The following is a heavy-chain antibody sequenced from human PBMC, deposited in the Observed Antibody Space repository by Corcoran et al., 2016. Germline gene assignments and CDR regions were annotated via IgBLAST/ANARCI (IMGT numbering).Heavy chain of an antibody. CDR1: GYTFTTYW. CDR3: ARYWLGMATQSAFDL. D-gene: IGHD3-10*01. J-gene: IGHJ3*01. Sequence: EVQLVQSGAEVKKPGESLKISCKGSGYTFTTYWIGWVRQMPGKGLEWMGIIYPGDSDTRYSPSFQGQVTISADKSISTAYLHWSSLKASDTAMYYWARYWLGMATQSAFDLWGQGTMVTVSS. V-gene: IGHV5-51*01. CDR2: IYPGDSDT.